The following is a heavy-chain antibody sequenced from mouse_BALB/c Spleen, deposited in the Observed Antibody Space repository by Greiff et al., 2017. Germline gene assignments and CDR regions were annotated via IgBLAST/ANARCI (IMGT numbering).Heavy chain of an antibody. V-gene: IGHV1S135*01. D-gene: IGHD2-1*01. J-gene: IGHJ4*01. CDR3: AREGNYEAMDY. CDR1: GYSFTGYN. CDR2: IDPYNGGT. Sequence: VQLQQSGPELGKPGASVKISCKASGYSFTGYNMYWVKQSHRKSLEWIGYIDPYNGGTSYNQKSMGKATLTVDKSSSTAYMHLNSLTSEDSAIYYCAREGNYEAMDYWGQGTSVTVSS.